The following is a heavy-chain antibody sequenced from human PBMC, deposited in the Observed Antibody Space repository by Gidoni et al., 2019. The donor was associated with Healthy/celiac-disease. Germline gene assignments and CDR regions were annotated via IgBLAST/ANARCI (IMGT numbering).Heavy chain of an antibody. J-gene: IGHJ4*02. CDR1: GFTLSSHA. Sequence: DVQPLESGGGSVQPGGSLRLACAASGFTLSSHAMSWVGQAPGKGLEWVSAISGSGGSTYYADSVKGRFTISRDNSKNTLYLQMNSLRAEDTAVYYCATPAYSTVVTPSGFFDYWGQGTLVTVSS. V-gene: IGHV3-23*01. CDR3: ATPAYSTVVTPSGFFDY. CDR2: ISGSGGST. D-gene: IGHD4-17*01.